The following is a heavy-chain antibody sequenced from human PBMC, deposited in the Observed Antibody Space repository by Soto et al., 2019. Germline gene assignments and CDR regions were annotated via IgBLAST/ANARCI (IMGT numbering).Heavy chain of an antibody. CDR3: AKDYYDSRSPDY. J-gene: IGHJ4*02. CDR2: ISYDGSNK. V-gene: IGHV3-30*18. D-gene: IGHD3-22*01. Sequence: GGSLRLSCAASGFTFSSYVMHWVRQAPGKGLEWVAVISYDGSNKYYADSVKGRFTISRDNSKNTLYLQMNSLRAEDTAVYYCAKDYYDSRSPDYWGQGTLVTVSS. CDR1: GFTFSSYV.